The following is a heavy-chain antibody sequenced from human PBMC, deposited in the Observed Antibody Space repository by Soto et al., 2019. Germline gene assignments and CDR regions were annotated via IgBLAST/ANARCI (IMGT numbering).Heavy chain of an antibody. Sequence: PGGTLRLSCAASGFTFSSYAMSWVRQAPGRGLEWVSAISGSGGSTYYADSVKGRFTISRDNSKNTLYLQMNSLRAEDTAVYYCAKARSITMIVVVIALPFDYWGQGPLVTGSS. D-gene: IGHD3-22*01. CDR3: AKARSITMIVVVIALPFDY. CDR1: GFTFSSYA. V-gene: IGHV3-23*01. CDR2: ISGSGGST. J-gene: IGHJ4*02.